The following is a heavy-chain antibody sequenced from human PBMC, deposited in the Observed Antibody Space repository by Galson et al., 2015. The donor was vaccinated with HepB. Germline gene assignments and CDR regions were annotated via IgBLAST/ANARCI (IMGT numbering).Heavy chain of an antibody. CDR3: ARQGAYYYDSSPLTDYNWFDP. CDR1: GYSFTSYW. J-gene: IGHJ5*02. CDR2: IYPGDSDT. Sequence: QSGAEVKKLGESLKISCKGSGYSFTSYWIGWVRQMPGKGLEWMGIIYPGDSDTRYSPSFQGQVTIPADKSISTAYLQWSSLKASDTAMYYCARQGAYYYDSSPLTDYNWFDPWGQGTLVTVSS. D-gene: IGHD3-22*01. V-gene: IGHV5-51*01.